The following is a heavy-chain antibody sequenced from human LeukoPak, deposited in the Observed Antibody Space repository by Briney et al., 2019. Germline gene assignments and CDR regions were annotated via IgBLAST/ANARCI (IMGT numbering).Heavy chain of an antibody. CDR3: ARGGSRMTTFYIIDY. CDR1: GYTLTSYA. V-gene: IGHV1-3*04. D-gene: IGHD4-11*01. Sequence: ASVKVSCKASGYTLTSYAIHWVRQAPGQRPEWMGWINTGNGNTKYSQKFQGRVTIARDTSANTAYMELSSLRFEDTAVYYCARGGSRMTTFYIIDYWGQGTLVTVSS. CDR2: INTGNGNT. J-gene: IGHJ4*02.